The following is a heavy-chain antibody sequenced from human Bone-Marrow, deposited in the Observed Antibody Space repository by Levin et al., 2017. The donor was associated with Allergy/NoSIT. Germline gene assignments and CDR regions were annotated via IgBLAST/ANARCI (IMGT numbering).Heavy chain of an antibody. D-gene: IGHD2-21*02. CDR1: GYTFTSYG. Sequence: PGGSLRLSCKASGYTFTSYGISWVRQAPGQGLEWMGWISAYNGNTNYAQKLQGRVTMTTDTSTSTAYMELRSLRSDDTAVYYCARSPVVTGLDPWGQGTLVTVSS. CDR3: ARSPVVTGLDP. V-gene: IGHV1-18*01. J-gene: IGHJ5*02. CDR2: ISAYNGNT.